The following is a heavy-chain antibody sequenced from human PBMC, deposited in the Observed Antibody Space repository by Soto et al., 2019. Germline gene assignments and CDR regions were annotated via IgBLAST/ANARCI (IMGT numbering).Heavy chain of an antibody. CDR2: ISAYNGNT. V-gene: IGHV1-18*01. CDR1: GYTFTIYG. CDR3: ARIRFLEWFWFDP. J-gene: IGHJ5*02. Sequence: ASVKVSCKASGYTFTIYGISCVVQSPGQGLEWMGWISAYNGNTNYAQKLQGRVTMTTDTSTSTAYMELRSLRSDDTAVYYCARIRFLEWFWFDPWGQGTLVTVSS. D-gene: IGHD3-3*01.